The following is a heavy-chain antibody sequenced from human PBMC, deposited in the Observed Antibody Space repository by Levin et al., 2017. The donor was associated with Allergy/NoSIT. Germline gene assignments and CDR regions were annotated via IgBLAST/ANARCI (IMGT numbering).Heavy chain of an antibody. Sequence: SETLSLTCTVSGGSISDRSYYWGWIRQPPGKGLEWIGTIYFSGSTLYNSSLKTRATITVDTSQNHFSLKLSSVTAADTATYHCVRVHNVVTSNYFDYWGQGTRVTVSS. V-gene: IGHV4-39*02. CDR1: GGSISDRSYY. CDR3: VRVHNVVTSNYFDY. CDR2: IYFSGST. D-gene: IGHD2-21*01. J-gene: IGHJ4*02.